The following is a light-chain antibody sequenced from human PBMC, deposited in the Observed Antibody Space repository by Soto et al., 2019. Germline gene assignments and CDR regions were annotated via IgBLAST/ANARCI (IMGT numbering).Light chain of an antibody. CDR1: SSDVGGYNY. Sequence: QSVLAQPASVSGSPGQSITISCTGTSSDVGGYNYVSWYQQHPGKAPKLMIYAVTDRPSGVPDRFSGSKSGNTASLTVSGLQAEDEADYYCSSYAGSSIVFGTGTKVTVL. CDR3: SSYAGSSIV. J-gene: IGLJ1*01. CDR2: AVT. V-gene: IGLV2-14*01.